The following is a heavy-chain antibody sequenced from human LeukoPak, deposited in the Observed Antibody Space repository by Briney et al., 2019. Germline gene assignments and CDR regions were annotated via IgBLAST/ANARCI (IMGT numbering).Heavy chain of an antibody. J-gene: IGHJ4*02. CDR1: GGTFSSYA. CDR3: ARRRSDYYGSGSYYCLDY. V-gene: IGHV1-69*01. D-gene: IGHD3-10*01. Sequence: GSSVKVSCKASGGTFSSYAISWVRQALGQGLEWMGGIIPIFGTANYAQKFQGRVTITADESTSTAYMELSSLRSEDTAVYYCARRRSDYYGSGSYYCLDYWGQGTLVTVSS. CDR2: IIPIFGTA.